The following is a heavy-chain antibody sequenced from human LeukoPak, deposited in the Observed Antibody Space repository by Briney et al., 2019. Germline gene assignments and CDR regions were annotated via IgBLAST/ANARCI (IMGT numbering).Heavy chain of an antibody. CDR3: ARSRPWDSTFDY. CDR1: GYTFTGYY. V-gene: IGHV1-2*02. Sequence: ASVKVSCKASGYTFTGYYMHWVRQAPGQGLEWMGWINPNSGGTNYAQKFQGRVTMTRDTSISTAYMELSRLRSDDTAVYYCARSRPWDSTFDYWGQGTLVTVSS. D-gene: IGHD1-26*01. J-gene: IGHJ4*02. CDR2: INPNSGGT.